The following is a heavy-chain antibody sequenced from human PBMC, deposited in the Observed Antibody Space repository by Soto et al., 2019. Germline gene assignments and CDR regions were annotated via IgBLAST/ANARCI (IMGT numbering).Heavy chain of an antibody. D-gene: IGHD6-6*01. V-gene: IGHV4-34*01. CDR3: ARLLIAARPYYYYYGMDV. CDR1: GGSFSGYY. Sequence: ETLSLTCAVYGGSFSGYYWSWIRQPPGKGLEWIGEINHSGSTNYNPSLKSRVTISVDTSKNQFSLKLSSVTAADTAVYYCARLLIAARPYYYYYGMDVWGQGTTVTV. CDR2: INHSGST. J-gene: IGHJ6*02.